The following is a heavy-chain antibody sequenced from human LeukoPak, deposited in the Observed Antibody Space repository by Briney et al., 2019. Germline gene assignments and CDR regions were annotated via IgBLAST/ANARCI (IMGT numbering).Heavy chain of an antibody. CDR3: AREDSGSGANWFDP. D-gene: IGHD5-12*01. V-gene: IGHV3-20*04. J-gene: IGHJ5*02. Sequence: GGSLRLSCAASGFSLDDYGMSWVRQAPGKGLEWVSGISWNGGSTVYADSVKGRFTISRDNAKNSLYLQMNSLRAEDTAFYYCAREDSGSGANWFDPWGRGTLITVSS. CDR1: GFSLDDYG. CDR2: ISWNGGST.